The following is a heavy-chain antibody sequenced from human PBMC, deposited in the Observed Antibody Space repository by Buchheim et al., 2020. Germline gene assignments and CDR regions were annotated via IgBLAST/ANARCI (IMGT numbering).Heavy chain of an antibody. J-gene: IGHJ4*02. CDR1: GFTFSNYA. CDR2: VSGSGGDT. Sequence: EVQLLESGGGLVQPGGSLKLSCAASGFTFSNYAMSWVRQVPGKGLEWVSSVSGSGGDTYYADSVKGRFTISRDNSKKTVSLQMNSLRAEDTALYYCAKQRTYSGYDQYYFDYWGQGTL. D-gene: IGHD5-12*01. V-gene: IGHV3-23*01. CDR3: AKQRTYSGYDQYYFDY.